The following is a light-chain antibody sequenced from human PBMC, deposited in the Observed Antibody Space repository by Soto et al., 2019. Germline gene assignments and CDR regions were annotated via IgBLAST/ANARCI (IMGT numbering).Light chain of an antibody. CDR1: SSNLGTNY. V-gene: IGLV1-47*01. Sequence: QSVLTQPPSASGTPGQRVAISCSGSSSNLGTNYVYWYQQFPGTAPKLLIYRNNQRPSGVPDRFSGSKSDTSASLAISGLRSEDEADYYCAAWDDSLSGVVFGGGTKLTVL. J-gene: IGLJ3*02. CDR2: RNN. CDR3: AAWDDSLSGVV.